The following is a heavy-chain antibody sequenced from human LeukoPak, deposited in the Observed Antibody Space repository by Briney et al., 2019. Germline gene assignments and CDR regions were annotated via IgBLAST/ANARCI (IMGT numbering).Heavy chain of an antibody. Sequence: PSETLSLTCTVSGGSISSYYWTWIRQPPGRALEWIGYIYYSGRTSYNPSLKSRVTMSVDTSKNQFSLKLSSVTAADTAVYYCARDGNPWNLDVWGRGTLVTVSS. CDR3: ARDGNPWNLDV. CDR2: IYYSGRT. V-gene: IGHV4-59*01. J-gene: IGHJ2*01. CDR1: GGSISSYY. D-gene: IGHD1-14*01.